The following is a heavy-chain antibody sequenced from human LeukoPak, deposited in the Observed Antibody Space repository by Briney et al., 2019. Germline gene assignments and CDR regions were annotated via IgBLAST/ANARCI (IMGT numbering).Heavy chain of an antibody. CDR1: GGSISSYY. V-gene: IGHV4-34*01. D-gene: IGHD2-15*01. Sequence: PSETLSLTCTVSGGSISSYYWSWIRQPPGKGLEWIGEINYSGSTNYNPSLKSRVTISVDTSKNQFSLKLSSVTAADTAVYYCARGVCSGGSCYSEWNYWGQGTLVTVSS. CDR3: ARGVCSGGSCYSEWNY. CDR2: INYSGST. J-gene: IGHJ4*02.